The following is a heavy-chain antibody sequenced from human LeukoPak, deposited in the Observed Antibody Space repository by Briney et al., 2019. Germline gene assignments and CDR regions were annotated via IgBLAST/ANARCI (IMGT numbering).Heavy chain of an antibody. CDR1: GYSISSGYY. Sequence: PSETLSLTCAVSGYSISSGYYWGWIRQPPGKGLEWIGSINHSGSTYYNPSLKSRVTISVDTSKNQFSLKLSSVTAADTAVYYCARLGSVGYWGQGTLVTVSS. J-gene: IGHJ4*02. D-gene: IGHD6-19*01. V-gene: IGHV4-38-2*01. CDR2: INHSGST. CDR3: ARLGSVGY.